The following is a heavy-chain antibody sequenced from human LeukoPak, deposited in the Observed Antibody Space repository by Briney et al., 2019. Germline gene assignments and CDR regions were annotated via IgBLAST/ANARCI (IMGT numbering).Heavy chain of an antibody. CDR2: ISSSGDTK. D-gene: IGHD6-25*01. V-gene: IGHV3-48*03. CDR1: GFTFSKYE. Sequence: GGSLRLSXAASGFTFSKYELNWVRQAPGKGLEWVLYISSSGDTKYYADSVKGRFTISRDNAKSSLYLQMDRLRAEDTATYYCTSHGSAYYLDYSGQGTLVTVSS. CDR3: TSHGSAYYLDY. J-gene: IGHJ4*02.